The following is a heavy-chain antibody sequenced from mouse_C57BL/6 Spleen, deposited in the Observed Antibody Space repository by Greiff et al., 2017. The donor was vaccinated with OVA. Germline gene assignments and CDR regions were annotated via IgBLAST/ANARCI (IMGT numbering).Heavy chain of an antibody. D-gene: IGHD2-2*01. CDR2: IDPSDSYT. Sequence: VQLQQPGAELVKPGASVKLSCKASGYTFTSYWMQWVKQRPGQGLEWIGEIDPSDSYTNYNQKFKGKATLTVDTSSSTAYMQLSSLTSESSAVSYCSRGGDGYDGAWFAYWGQGTLVTVSA. CDR3: SRGGDGYDGAWFAY. J-gene: IGHJ3*01. CDR1: GYTFTSYW. V-gene: IGHV1-50*01.